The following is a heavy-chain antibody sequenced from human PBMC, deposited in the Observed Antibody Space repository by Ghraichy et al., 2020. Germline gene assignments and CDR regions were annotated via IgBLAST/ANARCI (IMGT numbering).Heavy chain of an antibody. V-gene: IGHV3-30*18. CDR3: AKAHTSGRNWVGELEELDS. CDR2: VSSDGSQK. CDR1: GFTFRDCY. J-gene: IGHJ4*02. D-gene: IGHD3-10*01. Sequence: GGSLRLSCAASGFTFRDCYMHWVRQAPGKGLEWVAIVSSDGSQKYYADSMEGRFIISRDNFRNMLYLQMNSLTAKDSALYYCAKAHTSGRNWVGELEELDSWGRGTLVTVS.